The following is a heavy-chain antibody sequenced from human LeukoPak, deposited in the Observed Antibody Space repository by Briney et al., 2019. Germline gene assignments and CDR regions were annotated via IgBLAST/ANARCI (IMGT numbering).Heavy chain of an antibody. V-gene: IGHV3-66*02. CDR2: IYSGGST. CDR1: GFTVSSNY. Sequence: GGSLRVSCAASGFTVSSNYMSWVRQAPGKGLEWVSVIYSGGSTYYADSVKGRFTISRDNSKNTLYLQMNSLRAEDTAVYYCARDSSSWRYYYYYGMDVWGQGTTVTVSS. J-gene: IGHJ6*02. CDR3: ARDSSSWRYYYYYGMDV. D-gene: IGHD6-13*01.